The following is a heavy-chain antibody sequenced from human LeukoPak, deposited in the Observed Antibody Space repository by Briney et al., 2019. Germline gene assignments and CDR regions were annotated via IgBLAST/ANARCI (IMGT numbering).Heavy chain of an antibody. CDR2: RQPGNVS. Sequence: GGSLTLSCAVSGFTANTHHMAWVRQAPGKHLEWVSLRQPGNVSYYADSVTGRFTTSTDTSKNTVYLQMTDLRVEDTALYYCARERDYDTYFDYWGQGTLVIASS. D-gene: IGHD3-22*01. CDR1: GFTANTHH. J-gene: IGHJ4*01. V-gene: IGHV3-53*01. CDR3: ARERDYDTYFDY.